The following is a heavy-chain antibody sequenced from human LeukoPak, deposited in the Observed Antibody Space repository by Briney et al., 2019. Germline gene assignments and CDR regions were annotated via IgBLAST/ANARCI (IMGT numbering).Heavy chain of an antibody. CDR2: ISSSSSST. CDR3: ARGGIAAAGSFDY. CDR1: GFTFSDHY. Sequence: GGSLRLSCAASGFTFSDHYMSWIRQAPGKGLEWVSYISSSSSSTNYADSVKGRFTISRDNAKNSLYLQMNSLRAEDTAVYYCARGGIAAAGSFDYWGQGTLVTVSS. V-gene: IGHV3-11*06. D-gene: IGHD6-13*01. J-gene: IGHJ4*02.